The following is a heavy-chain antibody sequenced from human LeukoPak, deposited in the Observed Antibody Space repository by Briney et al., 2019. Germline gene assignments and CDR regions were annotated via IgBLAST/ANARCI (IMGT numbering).Heavy chain of an antibody. CDR2: ISYDGSNK. V-gene: IGHV3-30*04. Sequence: GESLKLSCAASGFTFSGSAMHWVRQASGKGLEWVAVISYDGSNKYYADSVKGRFTISRDSSKNTLYLQVNSLRAEDTAVYYCAKGRSSGYYFFDYWGQGTLVTVSS. CDR3: AKGRSSGYYFFDY. D-gene: IGHD3-22*01. J-gene: IGHJ4*02. CDR1: GFTFSGSA.